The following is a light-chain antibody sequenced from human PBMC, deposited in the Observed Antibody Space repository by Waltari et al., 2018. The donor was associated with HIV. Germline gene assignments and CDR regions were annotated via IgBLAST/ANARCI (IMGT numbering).Light chain of an antibody. J-gene: IGLJ1*01. Sequence: QSVLTQPPSASATPGQRVTISCSGSNSNIGTNFVFWYQQFPGVAPKLLIFRDNERPSGVPDRFSGSRSGTSASLVISGLRSEDEAEYYCAAWDDSLDGFYVFGSGTRVTVL. CDR1: NSNIGTNF. V-gene: IGLV1-47*01. CDR2: RDN. CDR3: AAWDDSLDGFYV.